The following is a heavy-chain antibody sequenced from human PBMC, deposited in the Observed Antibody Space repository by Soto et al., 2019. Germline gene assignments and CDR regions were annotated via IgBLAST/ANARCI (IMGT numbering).Heavy chain of an antibody. CDR1: GYTFTSYG. J-gene: IGHJ5*02. CDR2: ITVYDGNT. Sequence: QVQLVQSGAEVKKPGASVKVSCKASGYTFTSYGISWVRQAPGQGLEWMGWITVYDGNTNYAQKFQGRVTLTTDTSTTTAYKERRSLRSDDTAVYYCARGEETLTAWGQGTLVTVSS. CDR3: ARGEETLTA. V-gene: IGHV1-18*01.